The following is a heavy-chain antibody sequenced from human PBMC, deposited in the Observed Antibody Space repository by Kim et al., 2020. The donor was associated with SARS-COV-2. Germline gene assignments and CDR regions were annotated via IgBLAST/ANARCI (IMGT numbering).Heavy chain of an antibody. J-gene: IGHJ4*02. D-gene: IGHD2-2*01. Sequence: SETLSLTCAVYGGSFSGYYWSWIRQPPGKGLEWIGEINHSGSTNYNPSLKSRVTISVDTSKNQFSLKLSSVTAADTAVYYCARMAPARDYWGQGTLVTVSS. CDR3: ARMAPARDY. CDR1: GGSFSGYY. V-gene: IGHV4-34*01. CDR2: INHSGST.